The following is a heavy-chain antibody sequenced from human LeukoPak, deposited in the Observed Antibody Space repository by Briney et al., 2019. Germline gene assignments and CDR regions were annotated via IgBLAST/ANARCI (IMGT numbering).Heavy chain of an antibody. D-gene: IGHD6-13*01. V-gene: IGHV1-46*01. Sequence: ASVKVSCKASGGTFSSYTISWVRQAPGQGLEWMGIINPSGGSTRYAQKFQGRVTMTRDTSTSTVYMELSSLRSEDTAVYYCARVRAAAGTREVDYFDYWGQGTLVTVSS. J-gene: IGHJ4*02. CDR2: INPSGGST. CDR1: GGTFSSYT. CDR3: ARVRAAAGTREVDYFDY.